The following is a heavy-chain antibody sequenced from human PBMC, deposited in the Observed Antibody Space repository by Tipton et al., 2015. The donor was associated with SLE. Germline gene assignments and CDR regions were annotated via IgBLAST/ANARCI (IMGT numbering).Heavy chain of an antibody. D-gene: IGHD2/OR15-2a*01. J-gene: IGHJ4*02. CDR1: RGPISSYY. V-gene: IGHV4-59*01. Sequence: TLSLTCTVSRGPISSYYWSWIRQPPGKGLEWIAYVHNSGSTNFNPSLRSRVTISVDTSNQFSLQLSSATAADTAVYYCARQICHSGSCYFDYWGQGALVTVSS. CDR2: VHNSGST. CDR3: ARQICHSGSCYFDY.